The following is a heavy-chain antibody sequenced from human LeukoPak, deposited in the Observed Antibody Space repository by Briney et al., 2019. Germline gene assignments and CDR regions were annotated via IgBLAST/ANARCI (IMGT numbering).Heavy chain of an antibody. D-gene: IGHD6-19*01. V-gene: IGHV3-23*01. CDR1: GFTFNNYA. CDR2: VTGRGDT. CDR3: AKGNDLAQWVVFES. J-gene: IGHJ4*02. Sequence: GGSLRLSCAASGFTFNNYAMTWVRQAPGKELEWVSTVTGRGDTYYADSVRGRFDISRDNSQHTVYSRMNSLRADDTAVYYCAKGNDLAQWVVFESWGQGTLVTVSS.